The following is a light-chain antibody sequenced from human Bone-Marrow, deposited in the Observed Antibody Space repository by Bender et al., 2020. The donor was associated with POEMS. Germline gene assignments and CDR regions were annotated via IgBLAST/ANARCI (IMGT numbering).Light chain of an antibody. CDR3: CSYAGSYSVV. CDR1: SRDVGNYIL. V-gene: IGLV2-23*02. CDR2: EVT. J-gene: IGLJ2*01. Sequence: QSALTQPASVSGSPGQSITISCTGTSRDVGNYILVSWYQQHPGKAPKLMIYEVTKRPSGISNRFSGSKSGNTASLTISGLQADDEADYYCCSYAGSYSVVFGGGTKLTVL.